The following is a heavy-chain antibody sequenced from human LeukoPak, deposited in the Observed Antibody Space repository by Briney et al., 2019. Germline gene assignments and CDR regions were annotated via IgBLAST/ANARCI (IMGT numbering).Heavy chain of an antibody. CDR1: GYSISSGYY. Sequence: SETLSLTCAVSGYSISSGYYWGWMRQPPGKGLEWIGSIYHSGSTYYNPSLKSRVTISVDTSKKQFSLKLSSVTAADTAVYFCARVRYYYDSSAYHDAFDIWGQGTMVTVSS. V-gene: IGHV4-38-2*01. D-gene: IGHD3-22*01. CDR3: ARVRYYYDSSAYHDAFDI. J-gene: IGHJ3*02. CDR2: IYHSGST.